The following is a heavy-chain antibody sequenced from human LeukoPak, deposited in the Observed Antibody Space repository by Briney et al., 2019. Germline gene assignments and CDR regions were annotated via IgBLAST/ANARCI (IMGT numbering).Heavy chain of an antibody. J-gene: IGHJ4*02. CDR1: GFTVSSNY. D-gene: IGHD4-17*01. CDR2: IYSGGST. Sequence: GGSLRLSCAASGFTVSSNYMSWVRQAPGKGLEWVSVIYSGGSTYYADSVKGRFTISRDNSKNTLYLQMNSLRAEDTAVYYCASTFYGDSPPYWGQGTLVSVSS. CDR3: ASTFYGDSPPY. V-gene: IGHV3-66*01.